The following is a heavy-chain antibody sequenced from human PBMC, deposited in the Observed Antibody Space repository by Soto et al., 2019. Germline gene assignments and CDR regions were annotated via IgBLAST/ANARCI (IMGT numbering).Heavy chain of an antibody. J-gene: IGHJ6*02. CDR2: IYYSGST. CDR1: GGSISSYY. D-gene: IGHD6-13*01. V-gene: IGHV4-59*01. CDR3: ARGVGGSSWYKKHGDYYYGMDV. Sequence: KSSETLSLTCTVSGGSISSYYWSWIRQPPGKGLEWIGYIYYSGSTNYNPSLKSRVTISVDTSKNQFSLKLSSVTAADTAVYYCARGVGGSSWYKKHGDYYYGMDVCGQGPTVTVYS.